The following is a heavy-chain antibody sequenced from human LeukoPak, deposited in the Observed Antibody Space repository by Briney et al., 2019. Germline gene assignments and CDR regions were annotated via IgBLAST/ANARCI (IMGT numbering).Heavy chain of an antibody. V-gene: IGHV3-23*01. J-gene: IGHJ4*02. D-gene: IGHD6-13*01. Sequence: GGSLRLSCAASGFAFSSYAMNRVRQAPGKGLEWVSTIVSNGDRIYYADSVKGRFTISRDNSENTLYLQMNSLRAEDTAIYYCAKAPMEDSWYVHFDFWGQGTLVIVSS. CDR1: GFAFSSYA. CDR2: IVSNGDRI. CDR3: AKAPMEDSWYVHFDF.